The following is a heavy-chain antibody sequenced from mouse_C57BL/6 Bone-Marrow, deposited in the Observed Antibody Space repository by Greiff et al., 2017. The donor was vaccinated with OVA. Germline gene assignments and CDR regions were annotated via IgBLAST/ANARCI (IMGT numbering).Heavy chain of an antibody. CDR2: ISNGGGST. V-gene: IGHV5-12*01. CDR1: GFTFSDYY. J-gene: IGHJ4*01. CDR3: ARRPWGNPNYYAMDY. D-gene: IGHD2-1*01. Sequence: EVQLVESGGGLVQPGGSLKLSCAASGFTFSDYYMYWVRQTPEKRLEWVAYISNGGGSTYYPDTVKGRFTISRDNAKNTLYLQMSRLKSEDTAMYYCARRPWGNPNYYAMDYWGQGTSVTVSS.